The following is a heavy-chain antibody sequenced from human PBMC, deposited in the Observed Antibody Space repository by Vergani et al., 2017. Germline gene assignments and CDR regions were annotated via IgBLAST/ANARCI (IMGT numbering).Heavy chain of an antibody. CDR1: GGSFSGYY. CDR2: INHSGST. Sequence: QVQLQQWGAGLLKPSETLSLTCAVYGGSFSGYYWSWIRQPPGKGLEWIVEINHSGSTNYNPSLKSRVTISVDTSKNQFSLKLSSVTAADTAVYYWARGNAARPAWYNFAYGGEGTLVTVSS. V-gene: IGHV4-34*01. J-gene: IGHJ4*02. CDR3: ARGNAARPAWYNFAY. D-gene: IGHD6-6*01.